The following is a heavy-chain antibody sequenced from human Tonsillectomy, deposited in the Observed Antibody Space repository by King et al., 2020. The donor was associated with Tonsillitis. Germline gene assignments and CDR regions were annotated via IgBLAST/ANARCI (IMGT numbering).Heavy chain of an antibody. D-gene: IGHD3-16*01. CDR1: GFTFSDYY. V-gene: IGHV3-11*01. Sequence: VQLVESGGGLVKPGGSLRLSCAAAGFTFSDYYMSWIRQAPGQGLEWVAYISSSGSTIYYADSVKGRFTISRDNAKNSLSLQMNSLRAEDTAVYYCAFELSGGYFDYWGQGTLVTVSS. J-gene: IGHJ4*02. CDR2: ISSSGSTI. CDR3: AFELSGGYFDY.